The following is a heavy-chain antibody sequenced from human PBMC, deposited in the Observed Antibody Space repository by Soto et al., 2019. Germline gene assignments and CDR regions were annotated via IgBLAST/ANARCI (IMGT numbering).Heavy chain of an antibody. V-gene: IGHV1-18*01. D-gene: IGHD2-15*01. CDR2: ISAYNGNT. CDR1: GYTFTSYG. J-gene: IGHJ6*03. Sequence: QVQLVQSGAEVKKPGASVKVSCKASGYTFTSYGISWVRQAPGQGLEWMGWISAYNGNTNYAQKLQGRVTMTTDTSTSTAYMEMRSRRSDDTAVYYCARTDCSGGSCFPYYYMDVWGKGTTVTVSS. CDR3: ARTDCSGGSCFPYYYMDV.